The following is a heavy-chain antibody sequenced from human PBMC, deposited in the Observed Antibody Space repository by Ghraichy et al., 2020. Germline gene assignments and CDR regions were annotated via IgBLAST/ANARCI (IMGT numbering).Heavy chain of an antibody. CDR1: GFAFSSYW. V-gene: IGHV3-7*03. D-gene: IGHD1-1*01. J-gene: IGHJ1*01. CDR2: INQDKSEI. Sequence: GESVNISCAASGFAFSSYWLSWVRQAPGKGPEWVANINQDKSEIYYMDSVRGRFTISRDDAKKSLYLQMSSLTAEDTAVYYCAISDNWSDVGPFEHWGQGTVVTVSS. CDR3: AISDNWSDVGPFEH.